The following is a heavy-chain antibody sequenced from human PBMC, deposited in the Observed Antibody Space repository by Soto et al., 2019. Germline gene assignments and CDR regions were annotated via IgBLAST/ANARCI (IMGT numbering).Heavy chain of an antibody. CDR3: VRRGASKPDL. V-gene: IGHV3-23*01. J-gene: IGHJ5*02. CDR2: ISGSGGGT. CDR1: GFTFSSYT. Sequence: PGGSLRRSCSASGFTFSSYTMNWVRQAPGKGLECVGGISGSGGGTHYTASVKGRFTISRDNSNNTLFQQVNSLGVDDTAVYYCVRRGASKPDLWGQGNLVTVSS.